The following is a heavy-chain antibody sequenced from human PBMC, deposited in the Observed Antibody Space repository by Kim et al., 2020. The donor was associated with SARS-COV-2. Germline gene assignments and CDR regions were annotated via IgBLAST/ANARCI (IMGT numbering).Heavy chain of an antibody. D-gene: IGHD6-6*01. Sequence: SETLSLTCTVSGGSISSGGYYWSWIRQHPGKGLEWIGYIYYSGSTYYNPSLKSRVTISVDTSKNQFSLKLSSVTAADTAVYYCARLNKYSSWSEVYYWGQGTLVTVSS. CDR1: GGSISSGGYY. J-gene: IGHJ4*02. CDR3: ARLNKYSSWSEVYY. CDR2: IYYSGST. V-gene: IGHV4-31*03.